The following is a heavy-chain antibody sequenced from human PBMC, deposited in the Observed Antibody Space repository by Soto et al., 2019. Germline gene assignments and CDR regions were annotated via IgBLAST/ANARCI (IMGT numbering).Heavy chain of an antibody. CDR1: GGTFSSYA. J-gene: IGHJ6*02. Sequence: SVKVSCKASGGTFSSYAISWVRQAPGQGLEWMGGIIPIFGTANYAQKFQGRVTITADGSTSTAYMELSSRRSEDTAVYYCERDRLTTRQMAQAVTSTGMDVWGQGTTVTVS. CDR3: ERDRLTTRQMAQAVTSTGMDV. V-gene: IGHV1-69*13. CDR2: IIPIFGTA. D-gene: IGHD2-15*01.